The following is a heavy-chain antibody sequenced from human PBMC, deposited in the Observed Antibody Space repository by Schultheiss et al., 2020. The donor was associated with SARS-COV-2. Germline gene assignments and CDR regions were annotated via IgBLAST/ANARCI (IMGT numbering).Heavy chain of an antibody. V-gene: IGHV3-30*01. CDR2: ISYDGSNK. CDR3: ARGGPVLRFLEWLLNYFDY. J-gene: IGHJ4*02. CDR1: GFTFSSYW. D-gene: IGHD3-3*01. Sequence: GGSLRLSCAASGFTFSSYWMSWVRQAPGKGLEWVAVISYDGSNKYYADSVKGRFTISRDNSKNTLYLQMNSLRAEDTAVYYCARGGPVLRFLEWLLNYFDYWGQGTLVTVSS.